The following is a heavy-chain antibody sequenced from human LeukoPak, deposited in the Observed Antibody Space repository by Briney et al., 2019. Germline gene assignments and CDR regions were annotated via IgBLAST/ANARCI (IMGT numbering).Heavy chain of an antibody. CDR2: IYYSGST. V-gene: IGHV4-59*01. CDR3: ARDRPIFGAPEDSDAFDI. CDR1: GGSISSYY. Sequence: SETLSLTCTVSGGSISSYYWSWIRQPPGKGLEWIGYIYYSGSTNYNPSLKSRVTISVDTSKNQFSLKLSSVTAADTAVYYCARDRPIFGAPEDSDAFDIWGRGTMVTVSS. D-gene: IGHD3-3*01. J-gene: IGHJ3*02.